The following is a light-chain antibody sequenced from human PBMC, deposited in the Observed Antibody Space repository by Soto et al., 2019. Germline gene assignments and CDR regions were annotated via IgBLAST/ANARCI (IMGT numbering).Light chain of an antibody. CDR1: QSVSGN. J-gene: IGKJ3*01. CDR3: QQYNNWPPIT. CDR2: AAS. Sequence: EIVMTQSPATLSVSPGERATLSCRASQSVSGNLAWYQQKPGQAPRLLIYAASTRATGIPARFSGSGSGTEFTLTVSSLQSEDFAVYYCQQYNNWPPITFGPGTKVDIK. V-gene: IGKV3-15*01.